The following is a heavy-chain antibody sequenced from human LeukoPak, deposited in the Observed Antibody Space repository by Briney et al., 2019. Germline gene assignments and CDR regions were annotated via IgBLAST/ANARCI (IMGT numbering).Heavy chain of an antibody. V-gene: IGHV1-2*02. J-gene: IGHJ6*03. Sequence: GASVKVSCKASGYTFTGYYMHWVRQAPGQGLEWMGWINPNSGGTNYAQKFQGRVTMTRDTSLSTAYMELSRLRSDDTAVYYCARETADYYYMDVWGKGTTVTVSS. CDR1: GYTFTGYY. CDR3: ARETADYYYMDV. CDR2: INPNSGGT.